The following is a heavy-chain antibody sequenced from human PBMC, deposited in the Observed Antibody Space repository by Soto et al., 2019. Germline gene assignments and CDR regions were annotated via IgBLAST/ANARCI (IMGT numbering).Heavy chain of an antibody. V-gene: IGHV4-34*01. CDR1: GGSFSGYY. Sequence: ETLSLTCAVYGGSFSGYYWSWIRQPPGKGLEWIGEINHSGSTNYNPSLKSRVTISVDTSKNQFSLKLSSVTAADTAVYYCARGLSRISTSCPPRHYYYYYMDVWGKGTTVTVSS. CDR2: INHSGST. D-gene: IGHD2-2*01. J-gene: IGHJ6*03. CDR3: ARGLSRISTSCPPRHYYYYYMDV.